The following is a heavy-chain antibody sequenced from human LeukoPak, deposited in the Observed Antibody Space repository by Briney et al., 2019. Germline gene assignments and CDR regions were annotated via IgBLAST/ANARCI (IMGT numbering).Heavy chain of an antibody. CDR2: ISYDGSNK. CDR3: ATLERGYAVAVDY. Sequence: GGSLRLSCGASGFVFDTHDMHWVRQAPGKGLEWVAVISYDGSNKYYADSVKGRFTISRDNSKNTLYLQMNSLRAEDTAVYYCATLERGYAVAVDYWGQGTLVTVSS. D-gene: IGHD6-19*01. J-gene: IGHJ4*02. V-gene: IGHV3-30*03. CDR1: GFVFDTHD.